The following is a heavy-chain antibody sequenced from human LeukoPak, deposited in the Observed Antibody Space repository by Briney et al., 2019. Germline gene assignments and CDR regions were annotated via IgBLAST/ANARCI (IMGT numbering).Heavy chain of an antibody. Sequence: GGSLRLSCAASGFTFSSNAMHWVRQAPGKGLEWVAVISYDGSNKYYADSVKGRFIISRDSSKNTLYLQMNSLRAEDTAVYYCAREMATTETFGYWGQGALVTVSS. CDR3: AREMATTETFGY. CDR1: GFTFSSNA. J-gene: IGHJ4*02. V-gene: IGHV3-30*03. D-gene: IGHD5-24*01. CDR2: ISYDGSNK.